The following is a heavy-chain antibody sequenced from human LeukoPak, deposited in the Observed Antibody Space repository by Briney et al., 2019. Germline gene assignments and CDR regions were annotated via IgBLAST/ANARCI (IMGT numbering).Heavy chain of an antibody. CDR2: ISSSSSYI. CDR1: GLTFSSYS. V-gene: IGHV3-21*01. D-gene: IGHD3-16*01. CDR3: ARDLQGGLDY. Sequence: GGSLRLSCAASGLTFSSYSMNWVRQAPGKGLEWVSSISSSSSYIYYADSVKGRFTISRDNAKNSLYLQMNSLRAEDTAVYYCARDLQGGLDYWGQGTLVTVSS. J-gene: IGHJ4*02.